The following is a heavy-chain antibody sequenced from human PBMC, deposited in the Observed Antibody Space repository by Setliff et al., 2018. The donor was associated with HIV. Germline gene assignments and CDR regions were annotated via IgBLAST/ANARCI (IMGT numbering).Heavy chain of an antibody. V-gene: IGHV7-4-1*02. Sequence: ASVKVSCKTSGYTFTTYGISWVRQAPGQGLEWMGWINTNTGNPTYAQAFTGRFVFSVDTSITTAFLEISSLKAGDTAVYYCARALYGDYGGDLNWLDPWGQGTLVTVSS. CDR1: GYTFTTYG. CDR3: ARALYGDYGGDLNWLDP. J-gene: IGHJ5*02. D-gene: IGHD4-17*01. CDR2: INTNTGNP.